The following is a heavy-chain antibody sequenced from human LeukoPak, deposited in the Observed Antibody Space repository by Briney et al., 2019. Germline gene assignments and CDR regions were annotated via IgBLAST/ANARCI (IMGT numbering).Heavy chain of an antibody. J-gene: IGHJ6*02. Sequence: GGSLRLSCAASGFTFSSYWMSWVRQAPGKGLEWVSGISWNSGSIGYADSVKGRFTISRDNAKNSLYLQMNSLRAEDTALYYCAKDIWDDIVVVPAAPDYYYYYGMDVWGQGTTVTVSS. D-gene: IGHD2-2*01. CDR2: ISWNSGSI. CDR3: AKDIWDDIVVVPAAPDYYYYYGMDV. V-gene: IGHV3-9*01. CDR1: GFTFSSYW.